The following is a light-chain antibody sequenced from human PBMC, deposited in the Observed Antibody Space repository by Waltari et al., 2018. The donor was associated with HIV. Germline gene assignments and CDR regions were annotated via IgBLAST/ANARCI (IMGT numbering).Light chain of an antibody. Sequence: DIQMTQSPSTLSASVGDRVTITCRASQSIDTWLAWYQQKPGKAPKLLIYKASSLESGVPSRFSGSGSGTEFTLTISSMQPDDFATYHCQQYNSHRTFGLGTKVEIK. J-gene: IGKJ1*01. CDR3: QQYNSHRT. V-gene: IGKV1-5*03. CDR2: KAS. CDR1: QSIDTW.